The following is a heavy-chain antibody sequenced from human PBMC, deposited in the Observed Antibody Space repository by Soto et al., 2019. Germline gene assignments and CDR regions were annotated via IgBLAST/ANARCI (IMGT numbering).Heavy chain of an antibody. D-gene: IGHD3-22*01. V-gene: IGHV1-69*01. CDR1: GGTFSSYA. Sequence: QVQLVQSGAEVKKPGSSVKVSCKASGGTFSSYAISWVRQAPGQGLEWMGGIIPIFGTANYAQKFQGRVTITADESTSTAYMELSSLRSEDTAVYYCAREGWRYYYDSSVYFGYYFDYWGQGTLVTVSS. CDR3: AREGWRYYYDSSVYFGYYFDY. J-gene: IGHJ4*02. CDR2: IIPIFGTA.